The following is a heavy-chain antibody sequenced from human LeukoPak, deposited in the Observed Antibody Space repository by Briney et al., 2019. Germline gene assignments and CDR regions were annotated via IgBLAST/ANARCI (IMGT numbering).Heavy chain of an antibody. CDR1: GFNFNMFA. CDR3: AKEQRIRHCSEGVCMEGYYFDY. J-gene: IGHJ4*02. CDR2: LSRGGGTT. Sequence: GGSLRLSCTGSGFNFNMFAMDWVRQAPGQGLEWVSGLSRGGGTTNYADSVKGRFTISRDKSKNMVFLQMNSLRPEDTAVYYCAKEQRIRHCSEGVCMEGYYFDYWGQGSLVTVSS. V-gene: IGHV3-23*01. D-gene: IGHD2-8*01.